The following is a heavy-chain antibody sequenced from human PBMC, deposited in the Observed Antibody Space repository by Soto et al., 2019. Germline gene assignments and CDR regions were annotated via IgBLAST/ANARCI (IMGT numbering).Heavy chain of an antibody. J-gene: IGHJ4*02. CDR3: ARQVTIHDFWSGTSTGGADY. V-gene: IGHV4-39*01. CDR2: IFYSGST. CDR1: GGSISSSRSY. D-gene: IGHD3-3*01. Sequence: SETLSLTCNVSGGSISSSRSYWAWIRQPPGKGLEWIANIFYSGSTYYNPSLASRVTISVDTSKNQFSLKLSSVTAADTAVYYCARQVTIHDFWSGTSTGGADYWGQGTLVTVSS.